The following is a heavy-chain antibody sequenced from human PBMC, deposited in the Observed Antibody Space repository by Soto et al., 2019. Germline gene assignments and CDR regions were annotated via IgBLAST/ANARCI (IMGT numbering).Heavy chain of an antibody. CDR3: ALVVPAASFDP. J-gene: IGHJ5*02. CDR1: GGSISSSNW. D-gene: IGHD2-2*01. Sequence: QVQLQVSGPGLVKPSGTLSLTCAVSGGSISSSNWWSWVRQPPGKGLEWIGEIYHSGSTNYNPSLKSRVTISVDKSQNQFSLKLSSVTAADSAVSYCALVVPAASFDPWGQGTLVTVSS. V-gene: IGHV4-4*02. CDR2: IYHSGST.